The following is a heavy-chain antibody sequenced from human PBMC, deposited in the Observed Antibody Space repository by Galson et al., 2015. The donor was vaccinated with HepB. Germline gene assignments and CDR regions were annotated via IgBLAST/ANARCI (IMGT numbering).Heavy chain of an antibody. Sequence: SVKVSCKASGGTFSSYTISWVRQAPGQGLEWMGRIIPILGIANYAQKFQGRVTITADKSTSTAYMELSSLRSEDTAVYYCASHRGRFTKAFDIWGQGTMVTVSS. J-gene: IGHJ3*02. CDR1: GGTFSSYT. CDR2: IIPILGIA. CDR3: ASHRGRFTKAFDI. V-gene: IGHV1-69*02. D-gene: IGHD1-26*01.